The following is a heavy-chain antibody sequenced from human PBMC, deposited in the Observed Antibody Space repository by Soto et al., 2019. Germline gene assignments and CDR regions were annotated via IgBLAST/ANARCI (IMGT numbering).Heavy chain of an antibody. J-gene: IGHJ4*02. CDR3: AREARISVGRFDY. V-gene: IGHV1-8*01. D-gene: IGHD1-26*01. CDR1: GYTFTSYD. Sequence: ASVKVSCKASGYTFTSYDINWVRQATGQGLEWMGWMNPNSGNTGYAQKFQGRVTMTRNTSISTAYMELSSLRSEDTAVYYCAREARISVGRFDYWGQRTPVTVSS. CDR2: MNPNSGNT.